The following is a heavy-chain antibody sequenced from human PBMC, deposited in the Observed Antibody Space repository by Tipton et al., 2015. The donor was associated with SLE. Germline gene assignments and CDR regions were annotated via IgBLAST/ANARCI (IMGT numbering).Heavy chain of an antibody. D-gene: IGHD3-9*01. V-gene: IGHV4-61*02. CDR2: IYTSGST. CDR3: ARRYYDILTGYYNAFDI. J-gene: IGHJ3*02. CDR1: GGSISSASYY. Sequence: TLSLTCTVSGGSISSASYYWSWIRQPAGKGLEWIGRIYTSGSTNYNPSLKSRVTISVDTSKNQFPLKLSSVTAADTAVYYCARRYYDILTGYYNAFDIWGQGTMVTVSS.